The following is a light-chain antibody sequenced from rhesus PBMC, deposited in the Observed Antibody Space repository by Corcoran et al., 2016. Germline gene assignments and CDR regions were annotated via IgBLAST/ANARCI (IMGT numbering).Light chain of an antibody. Sequence: EIVMTQSPATLSVSPGEGATLSCRASQSVSNYVAWYRQKPEQAPRLLIYGASSRATGIPDRVSGSGSGTDFTLTVSSLEPADFAVYYCQQFSDWPLTFGGGTKVGIK. J-gene: IGKJ4*01. V-gene: IGKV3S9*01. CDR1: QSVSNY. CDR3: QQFSDWPLT. CDR2: GAS.